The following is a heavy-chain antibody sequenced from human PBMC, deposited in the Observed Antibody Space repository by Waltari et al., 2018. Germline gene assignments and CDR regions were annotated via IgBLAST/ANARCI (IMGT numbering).Heavy chain of an antibody. CDR2: IRHPGDT. Sequence: QVQLQESGTVLVKSSETLSLTCTVSGDSVSGYFWNWIRQAPGKGPEWIGYIRHPGDTKQNPSLKSRVTMSVDTSRNDFSLRLSSVTAADTAVYYCALWESGWRAFRFWGQGTLGTVSS. D-gene: IGHD6-19*01. J-gene: IGHJ4*03. V-gene: IGHV4-59*04. CDR1: GDSVSGYF. CDR3: ALWESGWRAFRF.